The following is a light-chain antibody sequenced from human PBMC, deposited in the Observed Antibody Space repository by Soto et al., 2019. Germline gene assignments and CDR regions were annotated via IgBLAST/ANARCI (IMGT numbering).Light chain of an antibody. CDR2: DAS. V-gene: IGKV3-20*01. CDR1: QSVRSNY. Sequence: EIVLTQSPGTLSLSPGERATLSCRASQSVRSNYLAWYQQKLGQAPRLLIHDASTRATGIPDRFSGSGSGTDFTLTISRLEPEDFAVYYCQQYGGSLPTFGGGTKVEIK. CDR3: QQYGGSLPT. J-gene: IGKJ4*01.